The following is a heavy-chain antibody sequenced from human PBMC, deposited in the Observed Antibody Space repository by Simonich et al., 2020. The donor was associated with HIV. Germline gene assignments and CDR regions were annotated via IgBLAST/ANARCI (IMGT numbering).Heavy chain of an antibody. CDR2: ISYDGSNK. V-gene: IGHV3-30*07. D-gene: IGHD3-16*01. J-gene: IGHJ4*02. Sequence: QVQLVESGGGVVPPGRSLRLSCAASGFTFSSYAMHWVRQGPGKGLEWVAVISYDGSNKYYADSVKGRFTISRDNSKNTLFLQMNSLRAEDTAVYYCASGGSISSVWADDYWGQGTLVTVSS. CDR1: GFTFSSYA. CDR3: ASGGSISSVWADDY.